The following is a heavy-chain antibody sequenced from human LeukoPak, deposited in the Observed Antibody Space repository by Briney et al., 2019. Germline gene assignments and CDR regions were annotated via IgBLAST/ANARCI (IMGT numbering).Heavy chain of an antibody. V-gene: IGHV4-4*07. D-gene: IGHD1-26*01. CDR1: GGSISSYY. Sequence: SETLSLTCTVSGGSISSYYWSWIRQPAGKGLEWIGRIYNSGVTNYNPSLKSRVTMSMDTSMNQFSLKLTSVTAADTAVYYCAKSGGYGLIDYWGQGTLVTVSS. CDR2: IYNSGVT. J-gene: IGHJ4*02. CDR3: AKSGGYGLIDY.